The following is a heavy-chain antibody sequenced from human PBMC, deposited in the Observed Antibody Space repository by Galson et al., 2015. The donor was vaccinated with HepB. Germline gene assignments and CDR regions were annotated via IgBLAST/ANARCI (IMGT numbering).Heavy chain of an antibody. CDR1: GFTFSSYA. CDR2: ISYDGSNK. J-gene: IGHJ4*02. V-gene: IGHV3-30*04. Sequence: SLRLSCAASGFTFSSYAMHWVRQAPGQGLEWVAVISYDGSNKYYADSVKGRFTISRDNSKNTLYLQMNSLRAEDTAVYYCARSPVRGVDIRYGSGSYVDYWGQGTLVTVSS. D-gene: IGHD3-10*01. CDR3: ARSPVRGVDIRYGSGSYVDY.